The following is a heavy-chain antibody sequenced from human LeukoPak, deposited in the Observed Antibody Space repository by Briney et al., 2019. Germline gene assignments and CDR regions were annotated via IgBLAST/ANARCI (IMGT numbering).Heavy chain of an antibody. V-gene: IGHV3-30*02. Sequence: GGSLRLSCAASGFTFSSYGMHWVRQAPGKGLEWVAFIRYDGSNKYYADSVKGRFTISRDNSKNTLYLQMNSLRAEDTAVYYCAKDPTYYDFWSGSGSYYYYHMDVWGKGTTVTVSS. J-gene: IGHJ6*03. CDR2: IRYDGSNK. CDR3: AKDPTYYDFWSGSGSYYYYHMDV. D-gene: IGHD3-3*01. CDR1: GFTFSSYG.